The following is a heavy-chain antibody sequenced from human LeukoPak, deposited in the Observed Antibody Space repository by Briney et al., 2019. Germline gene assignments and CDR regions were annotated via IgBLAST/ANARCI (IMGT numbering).Heavy chain of an antibody. J-gene: IGHJ3*02. V-gene: IGHV4-39*01. D-gene: IGHD2-15*01. CDR1: GGSISSSSYY. Sequence: SETLSLTCTVSGGSISSSSYYWDWIRQPPGKGLEWIGSIYYSGSTYYNPSLKSRVTISADTSKKQFSLKLSSVTAADTAVYHCARPALGAFDIWGQGTMVTVSS. CDR3: ARPALGAFDI. CDR2: IYYSGST.